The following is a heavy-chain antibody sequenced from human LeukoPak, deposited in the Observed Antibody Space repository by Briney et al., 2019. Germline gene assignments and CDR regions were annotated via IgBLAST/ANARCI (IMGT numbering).Heavy chain of an antibody. CDR1: GFTFSSYY. CDR3: ARDTDREQDI. Sequence: GGSLRLSCAASGFTFSSYYMHWVRQTRGEGLEYVSAISSNGGKTQYTNSMKGRFTISRDNTENTVYLQMGSLSTEDTAVYYCARDTDREQDIGGQGTTVTVSS. V-gene: IGHV3-64*01. CDR2: ISSNGGKT. D-gene: IGHD4-17*01. J-gene: IGHJ6*02.